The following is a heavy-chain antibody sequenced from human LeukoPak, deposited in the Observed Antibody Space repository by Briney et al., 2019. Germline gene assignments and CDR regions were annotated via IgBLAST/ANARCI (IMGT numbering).Heavy chain of an antibody. D-gene: IGHD4-23*01. V-gene: IGHV3-74*01. CDR2: ITSDGSST. J-gene: IGHJ4*02. Sequence: GGSLRLSCAASGFAFSSYWMNWVRQAPGKGLVWVSRITSDGSSTTYADSVKGRFSISRDNAKNTLYLQMNSLRVEDTAVYYCARGRPRGNDYWGQGTLVTVSS. CDR3: ARGRPRGNDY. CDR1: GFAFSSYW.